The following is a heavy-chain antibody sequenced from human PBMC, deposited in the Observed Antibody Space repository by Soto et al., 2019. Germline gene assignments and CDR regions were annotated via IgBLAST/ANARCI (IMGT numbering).Heavy chain of an antibody. V-gene: IGHV3-23*01. CDR1: GFTFSSYA. D-gene: IGHD3-22*01. J-gene: IGHJ5*02. CDR3: AKSYDSSGYYFNWFAP. CDR2: ISGSGGTT. Sequence: PGGSLRLSCAASGFTFSSYAMSWVRQAPGKGLEWVSAISGSGGTTYYADSVKGRFTISRDNSKNTLYLQMNSLRAEDTAVYYCAKSYDSSGYYFNWFAPWGQRTLVTVSS.